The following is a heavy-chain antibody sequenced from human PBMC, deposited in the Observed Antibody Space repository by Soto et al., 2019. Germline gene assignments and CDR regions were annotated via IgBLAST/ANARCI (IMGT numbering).Heavy chain of an antibody. V-gene: IGHV4-59*08. CDR3: ARQDTISAHFDY. D-gene: IGHD3-3*01. CDR2: IYYSGST. Sequence: QVQLQESGPGLVKPSETLSLTCTVSGGSISSYYWSWIRQPPGKGLEWIGYIYYSGSTNYNPSLKIRITISVDTSKNQFSLKLSSVTAADTAVYYCARQDTISAHFDYWGQGTLVTVSS. CDR1: GGSISSYY. J-gene: IGHJ4*02.